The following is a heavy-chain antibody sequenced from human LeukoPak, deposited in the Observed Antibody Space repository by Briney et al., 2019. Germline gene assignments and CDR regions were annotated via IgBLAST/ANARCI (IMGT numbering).Heavy chain of an antibody. CDR3: ARVTIFGVVAPFDP. Sequence: GASVKVSCKASGYAFTSYGISWVRQAPGQGLEWMGWISAYNGNTNYAQKLQGRVTMTTDTSTSTAYMELRSLRSDDTAVYYCARVTIFGVVAPFDPWGQGTPVTVSS. J-gene: IGHJ5*02. V-gene: IGHV1-18*01. CDR2: ISAYNGNT. CDR1: GYAFTSYG. D-gene: IGHD3-3*01.